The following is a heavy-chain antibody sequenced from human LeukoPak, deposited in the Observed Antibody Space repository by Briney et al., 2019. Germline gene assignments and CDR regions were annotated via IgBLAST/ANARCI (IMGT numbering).Heavy chain of an antibody. Sequence: GGSLRLSCAASGFTFSSYAMHWVRQAPGKGLEYVSAISSNGGSTYYANSVKGRFTISRDNSKNTLYLQMNSLRAEDTAVYYCARGGDDDMATATRNWGQGTLVTVSS. CDR3: ARGGDDDMATATRN. V-gene: IGHV3-64*01. CDR2: ISSNGGST. D-gene: IGHD5-24*01. J-gene: IGHJ4*02. CDR1: GFTFSSYA.